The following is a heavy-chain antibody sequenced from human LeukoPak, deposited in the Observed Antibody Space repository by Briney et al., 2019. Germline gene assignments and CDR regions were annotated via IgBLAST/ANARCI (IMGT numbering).Heavy chain of an antibody. Sequence: WGSLRLSCAASGFTFDDYTMHWVRQAPGKGLEWVSLISWDGGSTYYADSVKGRFTISRDNSKNSLYLQMNSLRTEDTALYYCAKDRYYYDSSGHLDYWGQGTLVTVSS. V-gene: IGHV3-43*01. J-gene: IGHJ4*02. CDR3: AKDRYYYDSSGHLDY. CDR2: ISWDGGST. CDR1: GFTFDDYT. D-gene: IGHD3-22*01.